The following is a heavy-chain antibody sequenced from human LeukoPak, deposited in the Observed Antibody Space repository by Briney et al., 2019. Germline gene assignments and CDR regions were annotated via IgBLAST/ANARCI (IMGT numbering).Heavy chain of an antibody. J-gene: IGHJ4*02. Sequence: AETLSLTCTVSGVSISSYYWNWFRQSAGKGREWVGRISTSGGANYNPSLKSRVTMSVDTSNSQFSLSLTSVTAADPAVYCCARGSDTSHDYGDWGQPTLVTV. CDR2: ISTSGGA. D-gene: IGHD4-17*01. CDR1: GVSISSYY. CDR3: ARGSDTSHDYGD. V-gene: IGHV4-4*07.